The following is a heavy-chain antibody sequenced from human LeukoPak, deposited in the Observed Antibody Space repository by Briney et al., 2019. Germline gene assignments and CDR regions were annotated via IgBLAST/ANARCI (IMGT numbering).Heavy chain of an antibody. D-gene: IGHD6-13*01. V-gene: IGHV4-59*08. Sequence: SETLSLTCTVFGGSISSYYWSWIRQPPGKGLEWIGYIYYSGSTNYNPSLKSRVTISVDTSKNQFSLKLSSVTAADTAVYYCARQVGGYSRWYYFDYWGQGTLVTVSS. CDR2: IYYSGST. CDR3: ARQVGGYSRWYYFDY. CDR1: GGSISSYY. J-gene: IGHJ4*02.